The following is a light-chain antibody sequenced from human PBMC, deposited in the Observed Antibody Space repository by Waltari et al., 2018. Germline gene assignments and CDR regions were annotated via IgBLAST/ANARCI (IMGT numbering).Light chain of an antibody. J-gene: IGKJ1*01. Sequence: EVVMTQSPATLSVSPGERATLSCRASQGVSTNLAWSQQKPGQRPRLLIYGAAVRAPDIPARFSGSGSGTEFTLTISSLQSEDFAVYYCHQYNDWPPTFGQGTTVEIK. V-gene: IGKV3-15*01. CDR2: GAA. CDR3: HQYNDWPPT. CDR1: QGVSTN.